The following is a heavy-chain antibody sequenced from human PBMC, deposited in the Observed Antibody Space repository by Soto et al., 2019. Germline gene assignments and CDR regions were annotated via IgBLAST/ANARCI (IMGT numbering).Heavy chain of an antibody. CDR1: GYTFTNYY. CDR2: INPTGGST. CDR3: ARAYTTSCPGP. Sequence: ASVKVSCKASGYTFTNYYMHWVRQAPGQGLEWMGMINPTGGSTTYAQKFQGRVSMTRDTSTNTVYMELSGLRSEDTAVYYCARAYTTSCPGPWGQGTLVTVSS. D-gene: IGHD6-6*01. J-gene: IGHJ5*02. V-gene: IGHV1-46*01.